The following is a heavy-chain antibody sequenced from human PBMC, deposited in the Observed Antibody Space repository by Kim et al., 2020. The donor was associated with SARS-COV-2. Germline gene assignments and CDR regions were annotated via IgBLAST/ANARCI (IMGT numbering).Heavy chain of an antibody. CDR1: GFTFSSYS. D-gene: IGHD3-22*01. Sequence: GGSLRLSCAASGFTFSSYSMNWVRQAPGKGLEWVSYISSSSSTIYYADSVKGRFTISRDNAKNSLYLQMNSLRDEDTAVYYCARDRFLEDSSAWWFDPWGQGTLVTVSS. CDR2: ISSSSSTI. J-gene: IGHJ5*02. V-gene: IGHV3-48*02. CDR3: ARDRFLEDSSAWWFDP.